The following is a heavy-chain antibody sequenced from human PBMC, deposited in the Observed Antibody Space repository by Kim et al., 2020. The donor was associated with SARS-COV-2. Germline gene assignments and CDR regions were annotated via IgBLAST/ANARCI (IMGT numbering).Heavy chain of an antibody. V-gene: IGHV4-59*08. D-gene: IGHD6-25*01. Sequence: PTLRSRGTSSVDPSKNQFSLKLSSVTAADTAVYYCARHVGGRLQLDWYFDLWGRGTLVTVSS. J-gene: IGHJ2*01. CDR3: ARHVGGRLQLDWYFDL.